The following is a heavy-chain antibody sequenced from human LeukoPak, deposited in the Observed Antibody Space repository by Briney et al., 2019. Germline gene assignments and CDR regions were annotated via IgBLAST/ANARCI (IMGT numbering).Heavy chain of an antibody. D-gene: IGHD2-8*01. CDR1: GFTFSSYA. CDR2: ISYDGSNK. J-gene: IGHJ4*02. Sequence: GRSLRLSCAASGFTFSSYAMHWVRQAPGKGLEWVAVISYDGSNKYYADSVKGQFTISRDNSKNTLYLQMNSLRAEDTAVYYCAREFSDCTNGVCYAYFDYWGQGTLVTVSS. CDR3: AREFSDCTNGVCYAYFDY. V-gene: IGHV3-30-3*01.